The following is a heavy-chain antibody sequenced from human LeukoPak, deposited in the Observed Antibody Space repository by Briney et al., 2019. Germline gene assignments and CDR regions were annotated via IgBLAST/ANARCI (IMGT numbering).Heavy chain of an antibody. Sequence: GASVKVSCKASGCSFTSHYIHWVRQAPGQGLEWLGLINPSGSSTLYAQKFQGRVTMTRDMSTTTDYMELSSLRSEDTAVYYCARDNSVGDVAWWFDPWGQGTLVSVSS. CDR2: INPSGSST. V-gene: IGHV1-46*01. J-gene: IGHJ5*02. CDR1: GCSFTSHY. D-gene: IGHD1-26*01. CDR3: ARDNSVGDVAWWFDP.